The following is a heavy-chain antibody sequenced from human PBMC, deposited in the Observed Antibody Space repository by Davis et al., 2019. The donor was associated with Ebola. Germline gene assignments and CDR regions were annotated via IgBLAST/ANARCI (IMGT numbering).Heavy chain of an antibody. D-gene: IGHD6-13*01. CDR2: MSYDGITK. Sequence: GESLKISCAASGFTLNNYAMHWVRQSPGTGLEWVAVMSYDGITKYYADSVKGRFTISRDNSKNTLYLQMNSLRAEDTAVYYCARIAAGGYWGQGTLVTVSS. J-gene: IGHJ4*02. CDR3: ARIAAGGY. V-gene: IGHV3-30-3*01. CDR1: GFTLNNYA.